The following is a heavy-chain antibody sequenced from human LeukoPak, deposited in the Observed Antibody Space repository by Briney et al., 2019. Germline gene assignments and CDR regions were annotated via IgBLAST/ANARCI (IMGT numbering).Heavy chain of an antibody. D-gene: IGHD3-16*02. CDR3: AGWQHYYDYVWGSYLEL. CDR1: GFTFSSYA. Sequence: SGGSLRLSCAASGFTFSSYAMSWVRQAPGKGLEWVSAISGSGGSTYYADSAKGRFTISRHNSKNTLYLQMNSLRAEDTAGYYCAGWQHYYDYVWGSYLELWGQGTLVTVSS. J-gene: IGHJ5*02. V-gene: IGHV3-23*01. CDR2: ISGSGGST.